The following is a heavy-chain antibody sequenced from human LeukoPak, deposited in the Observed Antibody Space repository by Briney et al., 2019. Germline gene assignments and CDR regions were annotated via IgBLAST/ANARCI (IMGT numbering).Heavy chain of an antibody. Sequence: SQTLSLTCTVSGGSISSGGYYWSWIRQHPGKGLEWIGYIYYSGSTYYNPSLKSRATISMDTSKNQFSLTLSPVTAADTAIYYCAREYTLYISGWFIDYWGQGTVVTVSS. J-gene: IGHJ4*02. CDR1: GGSISSGGYY. V-gene: IGHV4-31*03. CDR3: AREYTLYISGWFIDY. CDR2: IYYSGST. D-gene: IGHD6-19*01.